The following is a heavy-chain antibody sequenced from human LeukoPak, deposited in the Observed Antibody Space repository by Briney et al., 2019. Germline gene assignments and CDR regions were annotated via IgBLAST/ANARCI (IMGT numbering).Heavy chain of an antibody. CDR3: AKPHGVGY. V-gene: IGHV3-23*01. J-gene: IGHJ4*02. D-gene: IGHD4-17*01. CDR2: ISGSGADT. Sequence: PGGSLRLSCTTSGFTFSNFAMSWVRQAPGEGLGWVSIISGSGADTFYTDSVKGRFTISRDNSKNTLYLQMNGLRAEDTAVYYCAKPHGVGYLGQGTLVTVSS. CDR1: GFTFSNFA.